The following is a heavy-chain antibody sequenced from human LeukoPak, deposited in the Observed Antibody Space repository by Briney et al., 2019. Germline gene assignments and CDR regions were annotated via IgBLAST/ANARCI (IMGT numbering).Heavy chain of an antibody. CDR2: INHSRST. J-gene: IGHJ4*02. CDR3: ARVRGAAMVTHYDY. Sequence: SETLSLTCAVYGGSFSGYYWSWIRQPPGKGLEWIGEINHSRSTNYNPSLKSRVTISVDTSKNQFSLKLSSVTAADTAVYYCARVRGAAMVTHYDYWGQGTLVTVSS. D-gene: IGHD5-18*01. CDR1: GGSFSGYY. V-gene: IGHV4-34*01.